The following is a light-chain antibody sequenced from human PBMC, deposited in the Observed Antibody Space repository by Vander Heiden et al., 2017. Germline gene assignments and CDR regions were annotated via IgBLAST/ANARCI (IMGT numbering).Light chain of an antibody. V-gene: IGKV1-39*01. J-gene: IGKJ5*01. CDR3: QQSYITPST. CDR1: QSITKH. Sequence: DIQMTQSPPSLSAFVGDRVTITCRAGQSITKHLNWYQHQPGKAPRVLIYAASNLPSGVPSRFSGSGSGTEFTLTISSLQPEDSATYYCQQSYITPSTFGQGTRLEIK. CDR2: AAS.